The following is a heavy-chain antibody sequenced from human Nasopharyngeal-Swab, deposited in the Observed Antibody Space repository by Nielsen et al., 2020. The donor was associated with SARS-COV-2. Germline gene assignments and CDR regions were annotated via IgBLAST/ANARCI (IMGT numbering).Heavy chain of an antibody. CDR2: INPSGIT. V-gene: IGHV4-34*01. CDR3: ARAIIRGEWDY. J-gene: IGHJ4*02. D-gene: IGHD3-10*01. CDR1: GGSFSGYY. Sequence: SETLSLTCAVYGGSFSGYYWAWVRQSPGKGLEWIGEINPSGITKYNPSLKSRVTLSVDTSKNQFSLRLNSVTAADTAVYYCARAIIRGEWDYWGQGNLVTVSS.